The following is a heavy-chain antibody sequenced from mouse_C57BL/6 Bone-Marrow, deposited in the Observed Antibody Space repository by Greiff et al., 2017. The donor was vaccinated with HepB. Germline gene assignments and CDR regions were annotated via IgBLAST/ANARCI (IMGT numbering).Heavy chain of an antibody. V-gene: IGHV1-64*01. CDR3: ARGDYGRNYFDY. CDR1: GYTFTSYW. CDR2: IHPNSGST. Sequence: VQLQHPGAELVKPGASVKLSCKASGYTFTSYWMHWVKQRPGQGLEWIGMIHPNSGSTNYNEKFKSKATLTVDKSSSTAYMQLSSLTSEDSAVYYCARGDYGRNYFDYWGQGTTLTVSS. D-gene: IGHD1-1*01. J-gene: IGHJ2*01.